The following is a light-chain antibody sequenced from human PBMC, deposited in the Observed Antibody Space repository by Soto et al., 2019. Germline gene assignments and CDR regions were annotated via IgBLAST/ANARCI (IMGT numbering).Light chain of an antibody. V-gene: IGLV2-11*01. CDR1: TGDVGTYNF. Sequence: QSVLTQPRSVSGSPGQSVTISCTGTTGDVGTYNFVSWYQHHPGKAPKLMTYDASKRPSGVPDRFSASKSGNTASLTISGLQAEDEADYYCCSYAGSFTWVFGGGTKLTVL. CDR2: DAS. J-gene: IGLJ3*02. CDR3: CSYAGSFTWV.